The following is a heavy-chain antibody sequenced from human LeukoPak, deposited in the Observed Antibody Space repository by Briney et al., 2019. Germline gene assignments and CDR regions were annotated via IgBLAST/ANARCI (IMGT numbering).Heavy chain of an antibody. V-gene: IGHV1-24*01. CDR2: FDPEDGET. CDR3: AICFSVEVSQRVRCSRAAAGGAFYI. D-gene: IGHD2-15*01. J-gene: IGHJ3*02. Sequence: ASLKVSCKVSGYTLTVLSMHWVRQTPGKGLERMGAFDPEDGETIYAQKFQGRVTMTEDTSTDTAYMELSSLRSEDTAVYYCAICFSVEVSQRVRCSRAAAGGAFYIGGQGTRVTVSS. CDR1: GYTLTVLS.